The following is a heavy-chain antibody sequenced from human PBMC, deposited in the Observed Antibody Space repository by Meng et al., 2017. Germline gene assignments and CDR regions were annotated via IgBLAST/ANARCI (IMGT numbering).Heavy chain of an antibody. Sequence: LSLTCAASGFTFSSYAMHWVRQAPGKGLEWVAVISYDGSNKYYADPVKGRFTISRDNSKNTQYLQMNSLRAEDTAVYYCARWDTAMAIDYWGHGTLVNVAS. D-gene: IGHD5-18*01. CDR2: ISYDGSNK. CDR3: ARWDTAMAIDY. CDR1: GFTFSSYA. V-gene: IGHV3-30*04. J-gene: IGHJ4*01.